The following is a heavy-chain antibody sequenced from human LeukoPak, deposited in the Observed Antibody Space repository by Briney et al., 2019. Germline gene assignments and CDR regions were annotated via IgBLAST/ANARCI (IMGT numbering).Heavy chain of an antibody. Sequence: GGSLRLSCAASGFTFSNYAMHWVRQAPGKGLECVSAITSDGGSTYYANSVKGRFTISRDNAKKSLYLQMNSLRGEDTAVYYCAPPPIAATGNWGQGTLVTVSS. CDR1: GFTFSNYA. CDR3: APPPIAATGN. D-gene: IGHD6-13*01. V-gene: IGHV3-64*01. CDR2: ITSDGGST. J-gene: IGHJ4*02.